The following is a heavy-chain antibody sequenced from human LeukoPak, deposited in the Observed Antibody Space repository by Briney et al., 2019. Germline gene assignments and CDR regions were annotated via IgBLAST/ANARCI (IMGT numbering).Heavy chain of an antibody. CDR1: GFSLSTRGLS. CDR3: ARIRYYYDSSGHFDY. V-gene: IGHV2-70*01. D-gene: IGHD3-22*01. Sequence: SGPALVHPTQTLTLTCTFSGFSLSTRGLSVSWIRQPPGKALEWLALIDWDDDKYYSTSLKTRLTISKDTSKNQVVLTMTNMDPVDTATYYCARIRYYYDSSGHFDYWGQGTLVTVSS. J-gene: IGHJ4*02. CDR2: IDWDDDK.